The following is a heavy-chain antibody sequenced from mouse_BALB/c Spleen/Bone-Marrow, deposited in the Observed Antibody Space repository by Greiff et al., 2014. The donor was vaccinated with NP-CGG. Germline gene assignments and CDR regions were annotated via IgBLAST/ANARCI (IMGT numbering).Heavy chain of an antibody. CDR1: GFTFNTYA. D-gene: IGHD1-1*01. CDR3: VRPHYYGSSYRYAMDY. J-gene: IGHJ4*01. Sequence: VQLKESGGGLVQPKGSLKFSCAASGFTFNTYAMNWVRQAPGKGLEWVARIRSKSNNYATYYADSVKDRFTISRDDSQSMLYLQMNNLKTEDTAMYYCVRPHYYGSSYRYAMDYWGQGTSVTVSS. V-gene: IGHV10-1*02. CDR2: IRSKSNNYAT.